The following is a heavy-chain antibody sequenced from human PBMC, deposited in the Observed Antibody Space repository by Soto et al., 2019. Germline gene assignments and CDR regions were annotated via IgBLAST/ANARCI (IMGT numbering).Heavy chain of an antibody. J-gene: IGHJ4*02. V-gene: IGHV3-11*03. CDR1: GFTFSDYY. CDR2: ISTSSSYT. D-gene: IGHD1-26*01. Sequence: PGGSLRLSCAASGFTFSDYYMSWIRQAPGKGLECISYISTSSSYTNYADSVKGRFTISRDNSKNTLYLQMDSLRDEDTALYYCAKIQDGAGLDYWGQGTLVTVSS. CDR3: AKIQDGAGLDY.